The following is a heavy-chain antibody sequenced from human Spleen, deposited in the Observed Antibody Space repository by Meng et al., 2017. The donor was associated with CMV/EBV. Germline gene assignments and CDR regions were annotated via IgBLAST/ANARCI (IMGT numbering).Heavy chain of an antibody. J-gene: IGHJ4*02. CDR2: IKSKINGGTT. CDR3: IADVPTMAAHTFDY. D-gene: IGHD6-6*01. V-gene: IGHV3-15*01. Sequence: SGFTFSHAWMSWVRQAPGKGLEWVARIKSKINGGTTDYTAPVEGRFSISRDDSKNTLFLQMNSLKTDDTAIYFCIADVPTMAAHTFDYWGQGALVTVSS. CDR1: GFTFSHAW.